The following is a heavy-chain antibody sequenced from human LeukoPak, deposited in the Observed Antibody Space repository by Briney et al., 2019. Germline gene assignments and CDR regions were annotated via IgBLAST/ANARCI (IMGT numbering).Heavy chain of an antibody. Sequence: SETLSLTCTVSGGSISSYQWSWIRQPPGKGLEWIGSIYYSGSTYYNPSLKSRVTISVDTSKNQFSLKLSSVTAADTAVYYCARLITMIVGFDYWGQGTLVTVSS. J-gene: IGHJ4*02. CDR2: IYYSGST. CDR1: GGSISSYQ. D-gene: IGHD3-22*01. V-gene: IGHV4-39*01. CDR3: ARLITMIVGFDY.